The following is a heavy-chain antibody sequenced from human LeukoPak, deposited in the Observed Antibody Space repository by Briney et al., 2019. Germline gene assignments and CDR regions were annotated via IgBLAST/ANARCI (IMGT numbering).Heavy chain of an antibody. D-gene: IGHD3-16*02. V-gene: IGHV3-23*01. J-gene: IGHJ4*02. CDR1: GFTLSSYA. CDR3: AKLMITFGGNIVAPPDY. Sequence: GGSLRLSCAASGFTLSSYAMSWVRQAPGKGLEWVSTISNTGGSTYYADSVQGRFTISRDNSKNTLSLQMNSLRAGDTAAYYCAKLMITFGGNIVAPPDYWGQGTLVTVSS. CDR2: ISNTGGST.